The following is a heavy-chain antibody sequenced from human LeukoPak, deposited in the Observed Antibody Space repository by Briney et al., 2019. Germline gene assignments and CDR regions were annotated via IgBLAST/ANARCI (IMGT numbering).Heavy chain of an antibody. CDR1: GFTFSSYA. CDR2: ISYDGSNK. Sequence: PGGSLRLSCAASGFTFSSYAMHWVRQAPGKGLEWVAVISYDGSNKYYADSVKGRFTISRDNSKNTLYLQMNSLRAEDTAVYYCARGIRYYYGSGSPTDYWGRGTLVTVSS. J-gene: IGHJ4*02. D-gene: IGHD3-10*01. CDR3: ARGIRYYYGSGSPTDY. V-gene: IGHV3-30*04.